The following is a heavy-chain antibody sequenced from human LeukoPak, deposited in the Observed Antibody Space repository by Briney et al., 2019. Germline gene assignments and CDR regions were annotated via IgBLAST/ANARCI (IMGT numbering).Heavy chain of an antibody. D-gene: IGHD6-13*01. Sequence: PSETLSLTCTVSGGSISSYYWSWIRQPPGKGLEWIGYIYYSGSTNYNPSLKSRVTISVDTSKNQFSLKLSSVTAADTAVYYCAREGYSSSWHYFDYWGQGTLVTVSS. V-gene: IGHV4-59*01. J-gene: IGHJ4*02. CDR2: IYYSGST. CDR1: GGSISSYY. CDR3: AREGYSSSWHYFDY.